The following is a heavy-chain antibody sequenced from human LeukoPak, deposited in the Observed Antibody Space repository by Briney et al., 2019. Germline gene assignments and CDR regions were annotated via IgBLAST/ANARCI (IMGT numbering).Heavy chain of an antibody. Sequence: GSLRLSCAASGFTFSNAWMSWVRQAPGKGLEWVGRIKSKTDGGTTDYAAPVKGRFTISRDDSKNTLYLQMNSLKTEDTAVYYCTTDTHYDILTGFDYWGQGTLVTVSS. CDR2: IKSKTDGGTT. CDR3: TTDTHYDILTGFDY. CDR1: GFTFSNAW. V-gene: IGHV3-15*01. D-gene: IGHD3-9*01. J-gene: IGHJ4*02.